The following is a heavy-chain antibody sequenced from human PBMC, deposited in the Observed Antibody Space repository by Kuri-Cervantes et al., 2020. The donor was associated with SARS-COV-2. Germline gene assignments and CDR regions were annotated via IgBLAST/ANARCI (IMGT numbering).Heavy chain of an antibody. D-gene: IGHD7-27*01. CDR3: AAGGWKTGVAANCFDP. V-gene: IGHV1-18*01. J-gene: IGHJ5*02. CDR1: GYTFTSYS. CDR2: ISAYNGNT. Sequence: SVKVSCKASGYTFTSYSIIWVREAPGQGLEWVGWISAYNGNTNYAQKLQGRVTITADESTSTAFMELSSLRSDDTAVYYCAAGGWKTGVAANCFDPWGQGTLVTVSS.